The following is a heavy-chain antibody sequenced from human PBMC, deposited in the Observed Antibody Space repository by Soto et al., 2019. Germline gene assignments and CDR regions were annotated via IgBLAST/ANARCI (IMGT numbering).Heavy chain of an antibody. CDR2: INHSGST. CDR1: GGSFSCYY. Sequence: SLTCSVYGGSFSCYYWSWIRQPPGKGLEWIGEINHSGSTNYNPSLKSRVTISVDTSKNQFSLKLSSVTAADTAVYYCARVYYDFWSGYYSHYFDYWGQGTLVTVSS. D-gene: IGHD3-3*01. CDR3: ARVYYDFWSGYYSHYFDY. J-gene: IGHJ4*02. V-gene: IGHV4-34*01.